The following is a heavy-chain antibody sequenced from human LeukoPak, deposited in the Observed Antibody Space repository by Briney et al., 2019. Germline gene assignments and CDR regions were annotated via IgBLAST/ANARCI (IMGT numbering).Heavy chain of an antibody. CDR1: GFRFSTYW. J-gene: IGHJ4*02. CDR3: ARADWPYCKSESCQRRGLYLDH. V-gene: IGHV3-7*01. CDR2: IKEDGGEK. Sequence: PGGSLRLSCVASGFRFSTYWLTWVRQAPGKGLEWVASIKEDGGEKYYVDSVKGRFTISRDSAKISMFLQMNSLRDEDTAMYYCARADWPYCKSESCQRRGLYLDHWGQGTLVTVSS. D-gene: IGHD2/OR15-2a*01.